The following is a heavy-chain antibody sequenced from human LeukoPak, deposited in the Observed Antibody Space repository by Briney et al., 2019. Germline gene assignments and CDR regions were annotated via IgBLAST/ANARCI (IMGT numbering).Heavy chain of an antibody. CDR3: ARDGYSNWYYFDH. Sequence: SETLSLTCTVSGGSISSHYWSWIRQPPGRGLEWIGQIYYSGSTKYNPSLKCRVTISVDRSKNQFSLKLSSVTAADAAVYYCARDGYSNWYYFDHWGQGALVTVS. J-gene: IGHJ4*02. CDR1: GGSISSHY. V-gene: IGHV4-59*11. CDR2: IYYSGST. D-gene: IGHD4-11*01.